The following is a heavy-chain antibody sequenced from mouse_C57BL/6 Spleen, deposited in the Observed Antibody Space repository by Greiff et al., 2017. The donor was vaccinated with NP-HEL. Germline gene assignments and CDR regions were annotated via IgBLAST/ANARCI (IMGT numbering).Heavy chain of an antibody. CDR3: ARDDYGNVAY. D-gene: IGHD2-1*01. J-gene: IGHJ3*01. CDR1: GFTFSSYA. CDR2: ISDGGSYT. V-gene: IGHV5-4*01. Sequence: EVQVVESGGGLVKPGGSLKLSCAASGFTFSSYAMSWVRQTPEKRLEWVATISDGGSYTYYPDNVKGRFTISRDNAKNNLYLQMSHLKSEDTAMYYCARDDYGNVAYWGQGTLVTVSA.